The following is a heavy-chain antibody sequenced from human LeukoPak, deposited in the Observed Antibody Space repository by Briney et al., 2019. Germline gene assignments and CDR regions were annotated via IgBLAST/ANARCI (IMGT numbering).Heavy chain of an antibody. D-gene: IGHD4-17*01. J-gene: IGHJ4*02. CDR2: ISAYNGNT. V-gene: IGHV1-18*01. Sequence: ASVKVSCKASGYTFTSYGISWVRQAPGQGLEWMGWISAYNGNTNYAQKLQGRVTMTTDTSTSTAYMELRSLRSDDTAVYYCVPTVTPYYFDYWGQGTLVTVSS. CDR3: VPTVTPYYFDY. CDR1: GYTFTSYG.